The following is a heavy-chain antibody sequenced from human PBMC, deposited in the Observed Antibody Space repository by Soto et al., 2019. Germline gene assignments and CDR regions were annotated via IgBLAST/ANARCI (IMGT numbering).Heavy chain of an antibody. CDR1: GFTFSSYA. CDR2: ITSSGDST. Sequence: EVRLLESGGGLVQPGGSLRLSCAASGFTFSSYAMNWVRQAPGKGLEWVSGITSSGDSTYSADSVKGRFTISRDNSKNTLYLQMNSLRAEDTALYYCVYMNFLGWGQGTLVTVSS. CDR3: VYMNFLG. J-gene: IGHJ4*02. D-gene: IGHD3-3*01. V-gene: IGHV3-23*01.